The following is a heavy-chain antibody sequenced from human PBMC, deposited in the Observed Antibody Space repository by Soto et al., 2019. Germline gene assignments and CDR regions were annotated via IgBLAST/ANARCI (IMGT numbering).Heavy chain of an antibody. CDR3: ARLNGYCVSTGCHGYYGMDV. CDR1: GGSISSSNW. CDR2: IYHSGST. Sequence: SETLSLTCAVSGGSISSSNWWSWVRQPPGKGLEWIGEIYHSGSTNYNPSLKSRVTISADTSMNEFSLRLSSVTAADTAVYYCARLNGYCVSTGCHGYYGMDVWGQGTTVTVS. D-gene: IGHD2-2*03. J-gene: IGHJ6*02. V-gene: IGHV4-4*02.